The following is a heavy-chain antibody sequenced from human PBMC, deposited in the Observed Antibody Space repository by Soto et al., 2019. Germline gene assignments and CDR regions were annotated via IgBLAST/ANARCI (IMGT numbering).Heavy chain of an antibody. CDR2: VYSSGST. J-gene: IGHJ5*02. V-gene: IGHV4-59*12. CDR1: GDSITSYN. CDR3: ARETYGDYVGYFDP. D-gene: IGHD4-17*01. Sequence: SETLSLTCTVSGDSITSYNWNWLRQPPGKALEWIGYVYSSGSTNYNPSLKSRVTISVDTSRNQFSLKVSSVAAADTAVYYCARETYGDYVGYFDPWGQGTLVTVSS.